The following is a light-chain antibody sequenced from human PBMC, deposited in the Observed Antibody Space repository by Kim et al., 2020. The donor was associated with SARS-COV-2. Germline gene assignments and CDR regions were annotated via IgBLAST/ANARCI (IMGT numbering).Light chain of an antibody. V-gene: IGLV3-25*03. CDR3: QSADSSTII. J-gene: IGLJ2*01. Sequence: SVSPGQPARITCSGDVLPKQYAFWYQRKPGQAPVLVIYKDTERPSGIPERFSGSSSGTKVTLTISGVQAEDEADYYCQSADSSTIIFGGGTKLTVL. CDR1: VLPKQY. CDR2: KDT.